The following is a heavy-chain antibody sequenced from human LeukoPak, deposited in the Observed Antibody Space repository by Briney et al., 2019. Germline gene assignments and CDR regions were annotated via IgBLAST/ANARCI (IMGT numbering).Heavy chain of an antibody. D-gene: IGHD3-3*01. V-gene: IGHV3-48*03. CDR3: ARDGDLEADY. CDR1: EFTFSSYE. CDR2: ISSSGSTV. J-gene: IGHJ4*02. Sequence: GGSLRLSCTVSEFTFSSYEMNWVRQAPGKGLEWVSYISSSGSTVYYADSVKGRFTISRGNAKNSVYLQMNSLRAEDTAVYYCARDGDLEADYWGQGTLVTVSS.